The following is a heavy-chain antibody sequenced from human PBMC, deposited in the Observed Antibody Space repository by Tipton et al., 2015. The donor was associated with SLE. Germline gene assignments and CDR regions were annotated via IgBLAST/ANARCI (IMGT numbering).Heavy chain of an antibody. CDR1: GFTFSSYW. CDR2: INSDGSST. V-gene: IGHV3-74*01. Sequence: GSLRLSCAASGFTFSSYWMHWVRQAPGKGLVWVSRINSDGSSTSYADSVKGRFTISRDSAKNTLYLQMNSLRAEDTAVYYCASAIAPDAFDIWGQGTMVTVSS. J-gene: IGHJ3*02. CDR3: ASAIAPDAFDI. D-gene: IGHD2-2*02.